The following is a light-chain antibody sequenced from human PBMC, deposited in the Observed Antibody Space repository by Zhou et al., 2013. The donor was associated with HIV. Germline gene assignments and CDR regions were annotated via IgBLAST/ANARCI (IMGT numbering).Light chain of an antibody. CDR2: DAS. J-gene: IGKJ5*01. CDR3: QQRVSWPIT. V-gene: IGKV3-11*01. CDR1: QSVRSY. Sequence: DIVLTQSPATLSLSPGERATLSCRASQSVRSYLAWYQQKPGQAPRLLIHDASNRATGVPARFSGSGSGTDYTLTISSLEPEDFAFYYCQQRVSWPITFGQGTRLDIK.